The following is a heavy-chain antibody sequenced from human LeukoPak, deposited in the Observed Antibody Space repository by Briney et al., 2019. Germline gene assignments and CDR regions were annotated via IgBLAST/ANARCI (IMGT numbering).Heavy chain of an antibody. D-gene: IGHD3-10*01. CDR2: IYYSGNT. CDR3: ASLYGSGSSHDY. Sequence: SETLSLTCTVSGGSISSSSYYWGWIRQPPGKGLEWIGRIYYSGNTYYNPSLKSRVTISVDTSKNQFSLKLGSVTAADTAVYYCASLYGSGSSHDYWGQGTLVTVSS. J-gene: IGHJ4*02. V-gene: IGHV4-39*01. CDR1: GGSISSSSYY.